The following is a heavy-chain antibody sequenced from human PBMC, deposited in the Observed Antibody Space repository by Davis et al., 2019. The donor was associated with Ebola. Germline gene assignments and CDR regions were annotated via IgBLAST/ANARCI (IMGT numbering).Heavy chain of an antibody. Sequence: GESLKISCSASGFTFSSYAMHWVRQAPGKGLEYVSAISGSGGSTYYADSVKGRFTISRDNSKNTLYLQMNSLRAEDTAVYYCAKEYCSGGSCYSFDYWGQGTLVTVSS. V-gene: IGHV3-64*04. CDR3: AKEYCSGGSCYSFDY. CDR2: ISGSGGST. CDR1: GFTFSSYA. J-gene: IGHJ4*02. D-gene: IGHD2-15*01.